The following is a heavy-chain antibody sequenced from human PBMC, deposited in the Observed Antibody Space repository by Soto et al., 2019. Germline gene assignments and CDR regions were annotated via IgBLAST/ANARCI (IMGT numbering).Heavy chain of an antibody. Sequence: TLSLTCTVSGGSISSGGYYWSWIRQHPGKGLEWIGYIYYSGSTYYNPSLKSRVTISVDTSKNQFSLKLSSVTAADTAVYYCARDSSGYWPAFDIWRQGTMVTVSS. CDR2: IYYSGST. V-gene: IGHV4-31*03. J-gene: IGHJ3*02. CDR1: GGSISSGGYY. CDR3: ARDSSGYWPAFDI. D-gene: IGHD3-22*01.